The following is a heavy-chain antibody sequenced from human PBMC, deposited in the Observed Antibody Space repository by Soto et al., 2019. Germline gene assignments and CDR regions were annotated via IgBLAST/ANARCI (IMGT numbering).Heavy chain of an antibody. D-gene: IGHD3-22*01. Sequence: QVQLQESGPGLVKPSETLSLTCTVSAGSISSDYWSWIRQPPGKGLEWIGYIYYSGSTNYNPSLECRVTMSVDTSKNQFSLKITSMTAADTAVYYCARGTGDSSGYYRPFDYWGQGTLVTVSS. J-gene: IGHJ4*02. CDR3: ARGTGDSSGYYRPFDY. CDR2: IYYSGST. V-gene: IGHV4-59*01. CDR1: AGSISSDY.